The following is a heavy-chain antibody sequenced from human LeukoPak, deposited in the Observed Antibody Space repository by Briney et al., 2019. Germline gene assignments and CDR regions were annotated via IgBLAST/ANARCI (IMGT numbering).Heavy chain of an antibody. D-gene: IGHD5-24*01. CDR2: ISAYNGNT. Sequence: ASVKVSCKTSGGAFSSYDISWLRQAPGQGLEWMGWISAYNGNTNYAQKLQGRVTMTTDTSTSTAYMELRSLRSDDTAVYYCARDTLETARQYYYYGMDVWGQGTTVTVSS. CDR1: GGAFSSYD. V-gene: IGHV1-18*01. CDR3: ARDTLETARQYYYYGMDV. J-gene: IGHJ6*02.